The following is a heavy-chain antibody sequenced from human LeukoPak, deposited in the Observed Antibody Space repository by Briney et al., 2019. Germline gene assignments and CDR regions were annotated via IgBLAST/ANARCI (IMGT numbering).Heavy chain of an antibody. J-gene: IGHJ3*02. V-gene: IGHV3-48*02. CDR3: ARDRRTRIQLWTRLDAFDI. CDR1: GFTFSSYS. Sequence: PGGSLRLSCAASGFTFSSYSMNWVRQAPGKGLEWVSYISSSSSTIYYADSVKGRFTISRDNAKNSLYLQMNSLRDEDTAVYYCARDRRTRIQLWTRLDAFDIWGQGTMVTVSS. D-gene: IGHD5-18*01. CDR2: ISSSSSTI.